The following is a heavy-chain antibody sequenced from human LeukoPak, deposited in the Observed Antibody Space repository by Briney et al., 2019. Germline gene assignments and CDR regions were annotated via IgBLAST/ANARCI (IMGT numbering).Heavy chain of an antibody. J-gene: IGHJ4*02. CDR1: GFTFSRYW. CDR3: AKGSYYDSSGSFYFDY. V-gene: IGHV3-23*01. D-gene: IGHD3-22*01. CDR2: ISGSGDNT. Sequence: GGSLRLSCVGSGFTFSRYWLNWVRQAPGKGLEWVSGISGSGDNTYYADSVKGRFTISRDNSKNTLYVQVNSLGTEDTAAYYCAKGSYYDSSGSFYFDYWGQGTLVTVSS.